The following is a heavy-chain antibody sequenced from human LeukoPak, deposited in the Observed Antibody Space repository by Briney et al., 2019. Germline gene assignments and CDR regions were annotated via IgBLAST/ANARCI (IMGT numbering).Heavy chain of an antibody. CDR2: FSAYNGNT. J-gene: IGHJ3*02. Sequence: ASVKVSCKASGYTFTSYGISWVRQAPGQGLEWMGWFSAYNGNTNYAQKLQGRVTMTTDTSTSTAYMELRSLRSDDTAVYYCALGYYDFWSGYLRAFDIWGQGTMVTVSS. CDR3: ALGYYDFWSGYLRAFDI. CDR1: GYTFTSYG. V-gene: IGHV1-18*01. D-gene: IGHD3-3*01.